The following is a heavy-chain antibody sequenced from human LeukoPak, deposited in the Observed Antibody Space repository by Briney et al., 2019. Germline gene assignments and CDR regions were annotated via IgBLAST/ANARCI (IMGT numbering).Heavy chain of an antibody. V-gene: IGHV3-23*01. CDR2: ISGSGGST. CDR3: AKDTPITIFGVVPPGAFDI. J-gene: IGHJ3*02. Sequence: GGSLRPSCAASGFTFSSYAMSWVRQAPGKGLEWVSAISGSGGSTYYADSVKGRFTISRDNSKNTLYLQMNSLRAEDTAVYYCAKDTPITIFGVVPPGAFDIWGQGTMVTVSS. D-gene: IGHD3-3*01. CDR1: GFTFSSYA.